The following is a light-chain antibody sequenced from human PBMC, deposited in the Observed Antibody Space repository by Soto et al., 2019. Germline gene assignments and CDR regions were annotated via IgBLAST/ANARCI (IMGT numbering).Light chain of an antibody. CDR1: QSISSN. V-gene: IGKV1-39*01. CDR3: QQSYSTPYT. Sequence: DIQMTQSPSSLSASVGDRVTITCRASQSISSNLNWYQQKPGEAPKLLIYVASSLQSGVPSRFSGSESGTDFTLTISSLQPADFATYYCQQSYSTPYTFGQGTKLEIK. J-gene: IGKJ2*01. CDR2: VAS.